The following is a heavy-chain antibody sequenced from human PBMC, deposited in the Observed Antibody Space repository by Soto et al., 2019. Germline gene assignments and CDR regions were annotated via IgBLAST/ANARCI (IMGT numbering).Heavy chain of an antibody. CDR2: IYSGGST. CDR3: ARVVTIFGVPNYYYYYXDV. Sequence: PGGSLRLSCAASGFSVSSNYMSWVRQAPGKGLEWVSVIYSGGSTYYADSVKGRFTISRHNSKNTLYLQMNSLRAEDTAVYYCARVVTIFGVPNYYYYYXDVWGKGTTVTVSS. D-gene: IGHD3-3*01. J-gene: IGHJ6*03. CDR1: GFSVSSNY. V-gene: IGHV3-53*04.